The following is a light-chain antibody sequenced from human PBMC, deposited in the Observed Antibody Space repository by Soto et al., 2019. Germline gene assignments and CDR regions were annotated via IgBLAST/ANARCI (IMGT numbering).Light chain of an antibody. V-gene: IGLV4-69*01. CDR3: QTWSTGIRV. J-gene: IGLJ3*02. CDR2: LNSDGSH. Sequence: QLVLTQSPSASASPGASVKLTCTLSSGHSSYAIAWHQQQPEKGPRYLMKLNSDGSHSKGDGIPDRFSGSSSGTERYLTISSLQSEDEADYYCQTWSTGIRVFGGGTKVTVL. CDR1: SGHSSYA.